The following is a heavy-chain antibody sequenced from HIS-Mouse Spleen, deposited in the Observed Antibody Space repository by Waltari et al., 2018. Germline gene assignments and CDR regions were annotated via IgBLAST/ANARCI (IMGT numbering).Heavy chain of an antibody. CDR2: IKPNSGGT. Sequence: QVQLVQSGAEVKKPGASVKVSCKASGYTFTGYYMHWVRQAPGQGLEWMGWIKPNSGGTTYAQKFQGRVTMPRDTSISTAYMELSRLRSDDTAVDYCARDQLGGFDYWGQGTLVTVSS. D-gene: IGHD7-27*01. V-gene: IGHV1-2*02. CDR1: GYTFTGYY. CDR3: ARDQLGGFDY. J-gene: IGHJ4*02.